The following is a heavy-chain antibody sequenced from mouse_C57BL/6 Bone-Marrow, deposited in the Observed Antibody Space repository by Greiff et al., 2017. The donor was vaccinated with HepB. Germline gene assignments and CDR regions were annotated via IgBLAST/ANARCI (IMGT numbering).Heavy chain of an antibody. CDR2: INPYNGGT. J-gene: IGHJ4*01. CDR1: GYTFTDYY. Sequence: EVQRVESGPVLVKPGASVKMSCKASGYTFTDYYMNWVKQSHGKSLEWIGVINPYNGGTSYNQKFKGKATLTVDKSSSTAYMELNSLTSEDSAVYYCARSSYYYAMDYWGQGTSVTVSS. V-gene: IGHV1-19*01. CDR3: ARSSYYYAMDY. D-gene: IGHD6-1*01.